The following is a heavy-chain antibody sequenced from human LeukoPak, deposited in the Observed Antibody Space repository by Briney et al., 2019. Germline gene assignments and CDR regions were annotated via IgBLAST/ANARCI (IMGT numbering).Heavy chain of an antibody. J-gene: IGHJ4*02. Sequence: PSETLSLNCTVSGGSISSYYWSWIRQPPGKGLEGIVYIYYTGSTNYNPSLKSRVTISVDTSKNQFSLQLSSVTAADTAVYYCARGYHDFSGYWLSYFDYWGQGTLVTVSS. CDR3: ARGYHDFSGYWLSYFDY. CDR2: IYYTGST. V-gene: IGHV4-59*01. CDR1: GGSISSYY. D-gene: IGHD3-22*01.